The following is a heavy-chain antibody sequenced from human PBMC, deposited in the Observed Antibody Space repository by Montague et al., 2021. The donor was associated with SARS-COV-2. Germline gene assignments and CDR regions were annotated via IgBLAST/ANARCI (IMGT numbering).Heavy chain of an antibody. CDR1: GFTVTSNY. Sequence: SLRLSCAASGFTVTSNYMSWVRQAPGKGLEWISVIYSGGTTYYADSVKGRFIISRDYSTNTLFLQMLSLRAEDTAFYYCARGGGQFGRNWFDPWGRGTLVTVSS. J-gene: IGHJ5*02. CDR2: IYSGGTT. CDR3: ARGGGQFGRNWFDP. V-gene: IGHV3-53*01. D-gene: IGHD3-10*01.